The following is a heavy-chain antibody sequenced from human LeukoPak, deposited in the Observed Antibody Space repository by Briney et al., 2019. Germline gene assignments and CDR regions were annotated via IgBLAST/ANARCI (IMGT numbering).Heavy chain of an antibody. J-gene: IGHJ6*02. D-gene: IGHD3-9*01. CDR1: GFTFNRYG. CDR2: IWNDGSNK. V-gene: IGHV3-33*06. Sequence: GGSLRLSCAASGFTFNRYGIHWVRQAPGKGREGVAGIWNDGSNKYYADFVKGRFTISRDNSKNTLHLQMNSLKAVDTAVYYCAKDRFPFDDAHYGMDVWGQGTTVTVSS. CDR3: AKDRFPFDDAHYGMDV.